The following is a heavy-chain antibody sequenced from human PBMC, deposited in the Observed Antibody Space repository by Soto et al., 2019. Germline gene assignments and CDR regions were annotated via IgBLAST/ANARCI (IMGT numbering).Heavy chain of an antibody. D-gene: IGHD3-16*01. V-gene: IGHV4-4*02. CDR1: GDSITNNHW. CDR3: ASKLGPYYYGLDV. J-gene: IGHJ6*02. Sequence: SETLSLTCTVYGDSITNNHWWTWVRQSPGKGPEMIGEIYRTGHANYNPSLNSRVAISVDKSKNQFSLTLNSVTAADTAVYYCASKLGPYYYGLDVWGQGTTVTVSS. CDR2: IYRTGHA.